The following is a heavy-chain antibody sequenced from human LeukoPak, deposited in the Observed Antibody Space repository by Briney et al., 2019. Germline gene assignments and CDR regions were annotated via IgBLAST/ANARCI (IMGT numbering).Heavy chain of an antibody. Sequence: GFLRLSCAASGFTIGSYAMSWVRQAPGKGLEWVSTVSDSGANTWYADSVKGRFTISRDNSKDTLYLQMNSLRAEDTAVYYCVKGNRCATCGGWFDPWGQGTLVTVSS. V-gene: IGHV3-23*01. D-gene: IGHD2-8*01. CDR1: GFTIGSYA. CDR3: VKGNRCATCGGWFDP. J-gene: IGHJ5*02. CDR2: VSDSGANT.